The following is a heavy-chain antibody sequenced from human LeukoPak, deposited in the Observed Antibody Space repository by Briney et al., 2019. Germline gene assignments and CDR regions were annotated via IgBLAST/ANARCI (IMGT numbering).Heavy chain of an antibody. D-gene: IGHD3-10*01. CDR3: ARRSITIPYYFDY. J-gene: IGHJ4*02. Sequence: SETLFLTCAVYGGSFSGYYWSWIRRPPGKGLEWIGYIYYSGSTNYNPSLKSRVTISVDTSKNQFSLKLSSVTAADTAVYYCARRSITIPYYFDYWGQGTLVTVSS. V-gene: IGHV4-59*08. CDR1: GGSFSGYY. CDR2: IYYSGST.